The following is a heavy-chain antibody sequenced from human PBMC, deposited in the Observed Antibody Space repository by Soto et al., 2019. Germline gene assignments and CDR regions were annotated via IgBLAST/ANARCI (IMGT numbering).Heavy chain of an antibody. Sequence: VQLVESGGGVVQPGRSLRLSCAASGFTFSDYAMHWVRQAPGKGLEWVAVVSHDGRNTHYADSVKGRFTISRDSAKNTVSLEMTSLRAEDTAVYSCAKGGRQWLVTSYFNYWGQGALVTVSS. CDR3: AKGGRQWLVTSYFNY. J-gene: IGHJ4*02. V-gene: IGHV3-30*18. CDR1: GFTFSDYA. CDR2: VSHDGRNT. D-gene: IGHD6-19*01.